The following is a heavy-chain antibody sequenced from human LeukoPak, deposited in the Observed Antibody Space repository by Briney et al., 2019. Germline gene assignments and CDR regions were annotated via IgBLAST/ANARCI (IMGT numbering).Heavy chain of an antibody. D-gene: IGHD3-3*01. CDR1: GLTFSSYG. CDR2: IWYDRSNK. Sequence: PGGSLRLSCAASGLTFSSYGMHWVRQAPGKGLEWVAVIWYDRSNKYYADSVKGRFTISRDNSKNTLYLQMNSLRAEDTAVYYCASNFWSGYYTLYYYYGMDVWGQGTTVTVSS. CDR3: ASNFWSGYYTLYYYYGMDV. J-gene: IGHJ6*02. V-gene: IGHV3-33*01.